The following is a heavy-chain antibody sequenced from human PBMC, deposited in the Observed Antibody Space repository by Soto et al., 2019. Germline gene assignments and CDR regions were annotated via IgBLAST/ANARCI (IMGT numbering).Heavy chain of an antibody. CDR2: IYSGGST. J-gene: IGHJ4*02. D-gene: IGHD6-13*01. CDR1: GFTVSSNY. CDR3: ASSHSSSF. Sequence: VGSLRLSCAASGFTVSSNYMSWVRQAPGKGLEWVSVIYSGGSTYYADSVKGRLTISRDNSKNTLYLQMNSLRAEDTAVYYCASSHSSSFRGQGTLVTVSS. V-gene: IGHV3-53*01.